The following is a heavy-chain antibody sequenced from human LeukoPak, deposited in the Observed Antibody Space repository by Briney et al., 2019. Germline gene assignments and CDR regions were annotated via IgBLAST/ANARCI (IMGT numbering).Heavy chain of an antibody. CDR1: GFIFSDHY. CDR3: ARDGTSSWYFDS. Sequence: KPRGSLRLSCAASGFIFSDHYMSWIRQAPGKGLEWLSYSISSGNTTHYADSVRGRFTISRDNAKNSLFLQMNSLTVEDTAIYYCARDGTSSWYFDSWGQGTLVTVAS. D-gene: IGHD6-13*01. V-gene: IGHV3-11*01. J-gene: IGHJ4*02. CDR2: SISSGNTT.